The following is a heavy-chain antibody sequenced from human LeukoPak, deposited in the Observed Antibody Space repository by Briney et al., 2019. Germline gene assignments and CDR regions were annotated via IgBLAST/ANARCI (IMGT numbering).Heavy chain of an antibody. CDR2: ISPYNGDT. CDR3: ARAGYLARFHYYYYYMDV. Sequence: ASVKVSCKASGYIFINYGISWVRQAPGQGLEWMGWISPYNGDTNYAKNVQGRVTMTTDTSTSTVYMELRSLRSDDTAVYYCARAGYLARFHYYYYYMDVWGKGTTVTVSS. D-gene: IGHD2-2*01. J-gene: IGHJ6*03. V-gene: IGHV1-18*01. CDR1: GYIFINYG.